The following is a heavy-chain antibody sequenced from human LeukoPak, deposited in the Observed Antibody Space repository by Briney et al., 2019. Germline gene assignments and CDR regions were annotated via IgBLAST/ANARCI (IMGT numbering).Heavy chain of an antibody. CDR2: IHCSGST. CDR3: SRASYTEDTSANTGGYYFMDV. D-gene: IGHD2-2*02. V-gene: IGHV4-59*12. Sequence: WETLTLTCTVSGGSIGSFFWSWIRQSPGKALEWIAYIHCSGSTKYNPSLKSRVTISVDTSENQFSLPMNSLTAADTAVYYCSRASYTEDTSANTGGYYFMDVWGKGTPVTVSS. J-gene: IGHJ6*03. CDR1: GGSIGSFF.